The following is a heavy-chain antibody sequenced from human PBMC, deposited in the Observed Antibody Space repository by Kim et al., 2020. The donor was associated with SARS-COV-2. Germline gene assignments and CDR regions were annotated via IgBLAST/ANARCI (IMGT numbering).Heavy chain of an antibody. Sequence: GGSLRLSCAASGFTFSIYEMNWVRQAPGKGLEWVSYIDTSGGSIYYADSVRGRFTISRDNAKNSLYLQMNSLRAEDTAVYYCARDPDRSSWSPFDYWGQGTLVTVSS. CDR1: GFTFSIYE. J-gene: IGHJ4*02. CDR2: IDTSGGSI. V-gene: IGHV3-48*03. D-gene: IGHD6-13*01. CDR3: ARDPDRSSWSPFDY.